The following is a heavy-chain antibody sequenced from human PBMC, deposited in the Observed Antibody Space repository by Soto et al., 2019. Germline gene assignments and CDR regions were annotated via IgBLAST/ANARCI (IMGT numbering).Heavy chain of an antibody. CDR3: ARSQGSSTSIEIDYYYYYGMDV. CDR2: IIPIPGTA. Sequence: QVQLVQSGAEVKKPGSSVKVSCNASGGTFGSYAISWVRQAPGQGLEWMGGIIPIPGTANYAQKLQGRVTIAAEESSSTAYMELSSLRSADTAVYYCARSQGSSTSIEIDYYYYYGMDVWGQGTTVTVSS. D-gene: IGHD2-2*01. V-gene: IGHV1-69*01. CDR1: GGTFGSYA. J-gene: IGHJ6*02.